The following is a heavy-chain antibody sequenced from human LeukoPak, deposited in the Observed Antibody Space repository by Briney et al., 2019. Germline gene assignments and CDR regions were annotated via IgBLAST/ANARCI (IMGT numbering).Heavy chain of an antibody. CDR3: ARTGYSTGWDRFSFVY. D-gene: IGHD6-19*01. CDR2: IYYSGST. CDR1: GGSISSSYY. V-gene: IGHV4-39*01. J-gene: IGHJ4*02. Sequence: PSETLSLTCTVSGGSISSSYYWGWTRQPPGKGLEWIGGIYYSGSTYYNPSLKSRVTISIDTSKNQFSLKLTSVTAADTAVYYCARTGYSTGWDRFSFVYWGQGTLVTVSS.